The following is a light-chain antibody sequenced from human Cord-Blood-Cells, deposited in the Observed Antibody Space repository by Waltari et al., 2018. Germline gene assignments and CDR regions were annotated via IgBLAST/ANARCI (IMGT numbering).Light chain of an antibody. CDR3: QQYNNWPRT. CDR1: QSVSIN. V-gene: IGKV3-15*01. J-gene: IGKJ1*01. Sequence: EIVMTQSPATLSVSPGERDTLSCRASQSVSINLAWYQQKPGQAPRLLIYGASTRATGIPARFSGSGSGTEFTLTISSLQSEDFAVYYCQQYNNWPRTFGQGTKVEIK. CDR2: GAS.